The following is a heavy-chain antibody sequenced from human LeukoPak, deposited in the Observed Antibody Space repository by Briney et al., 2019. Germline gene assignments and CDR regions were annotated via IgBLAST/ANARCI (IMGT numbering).Heavy chain of an antibody. V-gene: IGHV3-23*01. Sequence: QPGGSLRLSCAASGFTFSSYAMSWVRQAPGKGLEWVSVISGSGGSTYYADSVKGRFTISRDNAKNSLYLQMNSLRAEDTAVYYCARVGPDGINYYYYYGMDVWGQGTTVTVSS. CDR1: GFTFSSYA. CDR2: ISGSGGST. CDR3: ARVGPDGINYYYYYGMDV. J-gene: IGHJ6*02. D-gene: IGHD1-14*01.